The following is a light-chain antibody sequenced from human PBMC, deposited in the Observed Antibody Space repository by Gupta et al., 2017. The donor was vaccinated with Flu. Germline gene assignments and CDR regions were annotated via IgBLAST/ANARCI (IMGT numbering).Light chain of an antibody. Sequence: EIVLTQSPGTLSLSQGERATVSCRASQSVSSSYLAWYQQKPGQAPRLLIYGASSRATGIPDRFSGSGSGTDFTLTISRLEPEDFAVYYCQQYGSSPQTFGQGTKVEIK. V-gene: IGKV3-20*01. J-gene: IGKJ1*01. CDR1: QSVSSSY. CDR3: QQYGSSPQT. CDR2: GAS.